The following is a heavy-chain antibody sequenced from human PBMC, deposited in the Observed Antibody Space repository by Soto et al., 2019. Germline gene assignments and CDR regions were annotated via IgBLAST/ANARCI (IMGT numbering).Heavy chain of an antibody. CDR3: TTRAIAAAVIFDY. CDR1: GFTFSNAW. D-gene: IGHD6-13*01. CDR2: IKSKTDGGTT. Sequence: EVQLVESGGGLVKPGGSLRLSCAASGFTFSNAWMNWVRQAPGKGLEWVGRIKSKTDGGTTDYAAPVKGRFTISRDXXKNTLYLQMNSLKTEDTAVYYCTTRAIAAAVIFDYWGQGTLVTVSS. V-gene: IGHV3-15*07. J-gene: IGHJ4*02.